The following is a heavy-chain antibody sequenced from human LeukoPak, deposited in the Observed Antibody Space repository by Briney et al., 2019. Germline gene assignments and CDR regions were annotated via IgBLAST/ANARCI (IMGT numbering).Heavy chain of an antibody. D-gene: IGHD3-10*01. Sequence: GASVKVSCKASGYTFTSYGISWVRQAPGQGLEWMGWISAYNGNTNYAQKLQGRVTMTTDTSTSTAYMELRSLRSDDTAVYYCARVLWFGEGGYYFDYWGQGTLVTVSS. CDR2: ISAYNGNT. CDR1: GYTFTSYG. J-gene: IGHJ4*02. CDR3: ARVLWFGEGGYYFDY. V-gene: IGHV1-18*01.